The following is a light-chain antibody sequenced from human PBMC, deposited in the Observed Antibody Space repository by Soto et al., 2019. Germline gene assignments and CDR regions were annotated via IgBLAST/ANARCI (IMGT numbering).Light chain of an antibody. CDR3: CSYAGSDTMI. Sequence: QSALTQPASVSGSPGQSITISCTGTSSNVGSYDLVSWYQQHPGEAPKLMIYEGTKRPSGVSNRFSGPKSANTASLTISGLQPEDAADYYCCSYAGSDTMIFGGGTKVTVL. V-gene: IGLV2-23*01. J-gene: IGLJ2*01. CDR2: EGT. CDR1: SSNVGSYDL.